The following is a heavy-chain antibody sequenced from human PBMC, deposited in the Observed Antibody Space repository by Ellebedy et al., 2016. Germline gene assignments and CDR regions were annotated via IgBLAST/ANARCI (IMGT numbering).Heavy chain of an antibody. CDR2: INSDGSST. J-gene: IGHJ4*02. CDR1: GFTFSSYW. V-gene: IGHV3-74*01. D-gene: IGHD6-19*01. Sequence: GESLKISCAASGFTFSSYWMHWVRQAPGKGLVWVSRINSDGSSTSYADSVKGRFTISRDNAKNTLYLQMNSLRAEDTAVYYCARGSSRSSGWQGDIDYWGQGTLVTVSS. CDR3: ARGSSRSSGWQGDIDY.